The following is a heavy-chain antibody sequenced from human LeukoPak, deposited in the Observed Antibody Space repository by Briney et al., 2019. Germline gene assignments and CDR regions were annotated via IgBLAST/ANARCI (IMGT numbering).Heavy chain of an antibody. CDR2: ISSSGSTI. J-gene: IGHJ4*02. CDR1: GFTFSSYS. V-gene: IGHV3-48*01. D-gene: IGHD1-26*01. Sequence: PGGSLRLSCAASGFTFSSYSMNWVRQAPGKGLEWVSYISSSGSTIYYADSVKGRFTISRDNAKNSLYLQMNSLRAEDTAVHYCARRGASSHFDYWGQGTLVTVSS. CDR3: ARRGASSHFDY.